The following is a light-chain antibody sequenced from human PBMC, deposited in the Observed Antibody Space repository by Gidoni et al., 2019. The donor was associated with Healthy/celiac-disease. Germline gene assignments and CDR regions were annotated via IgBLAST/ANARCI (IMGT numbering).Light chain of an antibody. CDR3: QQYKNWPLYT. V-gene: IGKV3-15*01. Sequence: ELLMTHSPATLSVSPVKRATLSCRASQSVSSNLARYHQTPGQAPRHLTYGASTKSTGIPARLSDSESGREFTLTISGLQCEDFAVYNCQQYKNWPLYTFGQGTKLEIK. CDR2: GAS. CDR1: QSVSSN. J-gene: IGKJ2*01.